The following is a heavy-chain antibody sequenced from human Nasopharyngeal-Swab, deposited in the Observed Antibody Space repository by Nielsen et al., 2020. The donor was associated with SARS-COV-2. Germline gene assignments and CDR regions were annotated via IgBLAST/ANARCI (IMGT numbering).Heavy chain of an antibody. CDR2: ISSSSNYI. D-gene: IGHD1-1*01. Sequence: GGSLRLSCVTSRLTFNMYSMYWVRQAPGKGLEWVSSISSSSNYIYYGDSVKGRFTISRDNTKKSLYLEMNSLRVEDTAVYYCARLGTESYHYYSLDVWGQGTTVTVSS. CDR1: RLTFNMYS. V-gene: IGHV3-21*01. CDR3: ARLGTESYHYYSLDV. J-gene: IGHJ6*02.